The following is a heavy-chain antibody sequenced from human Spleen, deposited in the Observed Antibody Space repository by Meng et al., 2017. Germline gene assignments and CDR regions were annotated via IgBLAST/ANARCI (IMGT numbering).Heavy chain of an antibody. V-gene: IGHV4-38-2*01. J-gene: IGHJ5*02. CDR1: GYSISSGYY. CDR2: IYHSGST. Sequence: SETLSLTCAVSGYSISSGYYWGWIRQPPGKGLEWIGSIYHSGSTYYNPSLKSRVTILVDTSKNQFSLKLSSVTAADTAVYYCARAVASNWFDPWGQGTLVTVSS. CDR3: ARAVASNWFDP. D-gene: IGHD4-23*01.